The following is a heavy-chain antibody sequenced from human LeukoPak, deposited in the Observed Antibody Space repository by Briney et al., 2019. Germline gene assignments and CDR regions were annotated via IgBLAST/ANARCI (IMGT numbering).Heavy chain of an antibody. CDR3: ARDVASSRSSGYYLALSAFDI. CDR1: GYTFTSYG. CDR2: ISAYNGNT. V-gene: IGHV1-18*01. J-gene: IGHJ3*02. D-gene: IGHD3-22*01. Sequence: ASVKVSCKASGYTFTSYGISWVRQAPGQGLEWMGWISAYNGNTNYAQKLQGRVTMTTDTSTSTAYMELRSLRSDDTAVYYCARDVASSRSSGYYLALSAFDIWGQGTMVTVSS.